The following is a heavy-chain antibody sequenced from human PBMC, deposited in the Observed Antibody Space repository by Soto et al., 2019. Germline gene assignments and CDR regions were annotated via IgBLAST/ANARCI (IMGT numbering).Heavy chain of an antibody. J-gene: IGHJ4*02. CDR1: GFTFSSYG. Sequence: GGSLRLSCAASGFTFSSYGMHWVRQAPGKGLEWVAVIWYDGSNKYYADSVKGRFTSSRDNSKNTLYRQMNSLRAEDTAVYYWAREITAGDSSGWERRAFDYWGQGTLVTVSS. V-gene: IGHV3-33*01. CDR3: AREITAGDSSGWERRAFDY. CDR2: IWYDGSNK. D-gene: IGHD6-19*01.